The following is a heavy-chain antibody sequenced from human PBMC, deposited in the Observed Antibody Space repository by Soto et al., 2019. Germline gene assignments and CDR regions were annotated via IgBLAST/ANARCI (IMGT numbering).Heavy chain of an antibody. J-gene: IGHJ6*02. Sequence: QVQLVQSGAEVKKPGYSVKVSCKASRGTFSSYAISWVRQAPGQGLEWMGGIIPIFGTANYAQKFQGRVTITADESTSTAYMELSSLRSEDTAVYYCARDRPLYSSSSYYYGMDVWGQGTTVTVSS. CDR1: RGTFSSYA. V-gene: IGHV1-69*01. CDR2: IIPIFGTA. CDR3: ARDRPLYSSSSYYYGMDV. D-gene: IGHD6-19*01.